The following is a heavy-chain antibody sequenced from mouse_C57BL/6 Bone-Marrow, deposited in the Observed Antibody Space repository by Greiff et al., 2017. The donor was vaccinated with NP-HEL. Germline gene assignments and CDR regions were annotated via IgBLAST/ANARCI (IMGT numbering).Heavy chain of an antibody. Sequence: EVKLVESGGGLVKPGGSLKLSCAASGFTFSSYAMSWVRQTPEKRLEWVATISDGGSYTYYPANVKGRFTISRDNAKNNLYLQMSHLKSEDTAMYYCARAYYPSYWGQGTTLTVSS. CDR2: ISDGGSYT. CDR3: ARAYYPSY. D-gene: IGHD1-1*01. J-gene: IGHJ2*01. CDR1: GFTFSSYA. V-gene: IGHV5-4*03.